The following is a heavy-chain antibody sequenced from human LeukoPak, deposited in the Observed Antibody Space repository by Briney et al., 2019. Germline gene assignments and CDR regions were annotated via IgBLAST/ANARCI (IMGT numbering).Heavy chain of an antibody. CDR3: ARHGSDWAFDF. V-gene: IGHV4-4*02. D-gene: IGHD6-19*01. CDR2: IYHSGAT. J-gene: IGHJ4*02. Sequence: PSETLSLTCAVSGDSITSSKWWSWVRQSPEKGLEWIGEIYHSGATNYNPSLKSRVPISVDKSKNQFSLKLSSVTAADTAVYYCARHGSDWAFDFWGRGTMVTVSS. CDR1: GDSITSSKW.